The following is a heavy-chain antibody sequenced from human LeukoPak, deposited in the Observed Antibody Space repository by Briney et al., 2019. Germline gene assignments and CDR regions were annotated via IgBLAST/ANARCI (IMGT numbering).Heavy chain of an antibody. Sequence: LPGGSLRLSCAASGFTFDDYAMHWVRQAPGKGLEWGSGISWNSGSIGYADSVKGRFTISRDNAKNSLYLQMNSLRAEDTALYYCSTATNVVVTAMLHYWGQGTLVTVSS. V-gene: IGHV3-9*01. CDR3: STATNVVVTAMLHY. D-gene: IGHD2-21*02. CDR2: ISWNSGSI. CDR1: GFTFDDYA. J-gene: IGHJ4*02.